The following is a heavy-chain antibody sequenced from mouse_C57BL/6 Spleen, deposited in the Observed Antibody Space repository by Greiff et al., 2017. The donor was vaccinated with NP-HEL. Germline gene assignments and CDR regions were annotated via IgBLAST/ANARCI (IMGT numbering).Heavy chain of an antibody. CDR1: GFSLTSYG. Sequence: QVQLKQSGPGLVAPSQSLSITCTVSGFSLTSYGVHWVRQPPGKGLEWLVVIWSDGSTTYNSALKSRLSISKDNSKSQVFLKMNSLQTDDTAMYYCARHKVGIYYGTGYFDVWGTGTTVTVSS. D-gene: IGHD2-1*01. V-gene: IGHV2-6-1*01. CDR3: ARHKVGIYYGTGYFDV. J-gene: IGHJ1*03. CDR2: IWSDGST.